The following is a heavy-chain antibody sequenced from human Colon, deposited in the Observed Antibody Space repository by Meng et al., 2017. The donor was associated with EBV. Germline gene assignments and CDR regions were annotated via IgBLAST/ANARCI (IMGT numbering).Heavy chain of an antibody. Sequence: QMRRPGPGLGKTSRTLSIPLVRSGGSCSRTGAAWNWIGQSPWRGLEWLGRTYYRSKWNNDYAVSVKGRIAINPDTYKNQFFLQLNSVTPEDTAVYYCARDYGTSRPFEYWGQGILVTVSS. CDR2: TYYRSKWNN. V-gene: IGHV6-1*01. CDR3: ARDYGTSRPFEY. CDR1: GGSCSRTGAA. J-gene: IGHJ4*02. D-gene: IGHD1/OR15-1a*01.